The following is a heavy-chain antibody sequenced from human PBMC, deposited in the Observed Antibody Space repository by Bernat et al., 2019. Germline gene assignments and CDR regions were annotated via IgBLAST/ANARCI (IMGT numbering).Heavy chain of an antibody. D-gene: IGHD6-19*01. CDR1: GFTFSSYG. CDR3: ARDGGGYGDYVSY. V-gene: IGHV3-30*03. Sequence: QVQLVESGGGVVQPGRSLRLSCAASGFTFSSYGMHWVRQAPGKGLEWVAVISYGGSKKCYAGSGKGRFTISGDNSKNTRYLQMNSLRAEETAVYYCARDGGGYGDYVSYWGQGTLVTVSS. CDR2: ISYGGSKK. J-gene: IGHJ4*02.